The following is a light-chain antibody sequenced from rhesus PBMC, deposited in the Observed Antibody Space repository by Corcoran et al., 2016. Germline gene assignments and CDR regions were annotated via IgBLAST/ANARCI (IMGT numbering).Light chain of an antibody. CDR3: QQNSLSPWT. V-gene: IGKV1-22*01. CDR2: QAS. J-gene: IGKJ1*01. CDR1: QNIKNW. Sequence: DIQMTQSPSSLSASVGDTVTITCRASQNIKNWLVWYQQKPGEAPKPLIYQASTLHSGVPSRFSDSGSGTDFTLTISSLQSEDFAGYYCQQNSLSPWTFGQGTKVETK.